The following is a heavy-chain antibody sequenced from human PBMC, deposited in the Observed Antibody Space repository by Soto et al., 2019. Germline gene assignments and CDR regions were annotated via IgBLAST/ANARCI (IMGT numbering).Heavy chain of an antibody. Sequence: EVQLVESGGGLVQPGGSLRLSCAASGFTFSGYWMHWVHQAPGKGLVWVSRIDSDGSNTNYADSLKGRFTISRDNAKNTLYLQMNSLRADDTAVYYCARTIVGAAFDSWGQGTLVTVAS. CDR3: ARTIVGAAFDS. J-gene: IGHJ4*02. CDR1: GFTFSGYW. V-gene: IGHV3-74*01. CDR2: IDSDGSNT. D-gene: IGHD1-26*01.